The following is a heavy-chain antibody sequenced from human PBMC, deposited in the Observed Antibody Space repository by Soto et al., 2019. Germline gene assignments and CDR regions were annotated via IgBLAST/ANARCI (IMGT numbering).Heavy chain of an antibody. CDR3: ARSQFDYVWGTSGYFDS. CDR1: GYSFTTHW. D-gene: IGHD3-16*01. J-gene: IGHJ4*02. Sequence: GESLKISCKGSGYSFTTHWVGWVRQMPGKGLEWMGIIYPGDSDARYSPSFKGQVTISVDESITTAFLQWSSLKASDTAMYYCARSQFDYVWGTSGYFDSWGQGTLVTVSS. V-gene: IGHV5-51*01. CDR2: IYPGDSDA.